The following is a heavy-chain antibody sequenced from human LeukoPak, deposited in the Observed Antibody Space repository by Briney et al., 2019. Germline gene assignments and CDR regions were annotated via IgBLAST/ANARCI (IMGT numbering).Heavy chain of an antibody. CDR1: GFTFSSYW. CDR3: ARVNHTFDY. V-gene: IGHV3-74*01. D-gene: IGHD1-14*01. CDR2: ISGDGSST. Sequence: PGGSLRLSCAASGFTFSSYWMHWVRQAPGKGLVWVSRISGDGSSTFYADSVKGRFTISRDNAKNSLYLQMNSLRAEDTAVYYCARVNHTFDYWGQGTLVTVSS. J-gene: IGHJ4*02.